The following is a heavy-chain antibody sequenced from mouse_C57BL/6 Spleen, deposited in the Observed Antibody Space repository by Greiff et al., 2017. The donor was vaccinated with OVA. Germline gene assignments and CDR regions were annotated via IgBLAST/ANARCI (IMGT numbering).Heavy chain of an antibody. V-gene: IGHV1-80*01. CDR3: ARNYDSAWFAY. CDR2: IYPGDGDT. D-gene: IGHD2-4*01. CDR1: GYAFSSYW. Sequence: LVESGAELVKPGASVKISCKASGYAFSSYWMNWVKQRPGKGLEWIGQIYPGDGDTNYNGKFKGKATLTADKSSSTAYMQLSSLTSEDSAVYFCARNYDSAWFAYWGQGTLVTVSA. J-gene: IGHJ3*01.